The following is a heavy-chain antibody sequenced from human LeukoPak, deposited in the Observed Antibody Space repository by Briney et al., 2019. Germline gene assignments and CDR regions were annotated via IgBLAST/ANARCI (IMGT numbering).Heavy chain of an antibody. Sequence: PSETLSLTCTVSGGSISSSSYYWGWFRQPPGKGLEWIGSIYYSGTTYYNPSLKSGVTISVDTSKNESSLKLSSVTAADPGVYYCGSRLRGYSYGAKGPFSWFDPWGQGTLVTVSS. V-gene: IGHV4-39*07. CDR1: GGSISSSSYY. CDR3: GSRLRGYSYGAKGPFSWFDP. J-gene: IGHJ5*02. D-gene: IGHD5-18*01. CDR2: IYYSGTT.